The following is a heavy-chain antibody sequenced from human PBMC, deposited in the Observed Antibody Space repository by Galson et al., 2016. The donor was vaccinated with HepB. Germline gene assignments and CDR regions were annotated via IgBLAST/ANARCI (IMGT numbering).Heavy chain of an antibody. V-gene: IGHV3-15*07. CDR1: GFSFSHAW. CDR2: IKSKTDGGTT. D-gene: IGHD3-3*01. CDR3: PVADSYDFWSADYMLDP. Sequence: SLRLSCAASGFSFSHAWMHWVRQAPGKGLEWVCRIKSKTDGGTTDYAAPVKGRFANSRDNSKDTLYIQMNSLNTEETDGYYCPVADSYDFWSADYMLDPWGKGTLVTVSS. J-gene: IGHJ5*02.